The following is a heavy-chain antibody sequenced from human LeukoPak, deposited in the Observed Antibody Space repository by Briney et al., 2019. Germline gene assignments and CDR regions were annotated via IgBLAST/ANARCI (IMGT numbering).Heavy chain of an antibody. CDR2: VYYSGST. D-gene: IGHD3-22*01. CDR3: ARDRRYYDTRGSPLGWFDP. Sequence: PSGTLSLTCTVSGDSIISHYWSWIRQPPGKGLEWIGYVYYSGSTNYNPSLKTRVTISVDTSKNQFSLKLTSVTAADTAVYYCARDRRYYDTRGSPLGWFDPWGQGTLVTVSS. CDR1: GDSIISHY. V-gene: IGHV4-59*11. J-gene: IGHJ5*02.